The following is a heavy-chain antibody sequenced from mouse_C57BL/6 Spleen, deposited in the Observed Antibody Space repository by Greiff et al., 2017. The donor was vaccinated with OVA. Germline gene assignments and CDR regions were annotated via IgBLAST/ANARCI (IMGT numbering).Heavy chain of an antibody. J-gene: IGHJ1*03. CDR1: GFTFSSYG. Sequence: EVMLVESGGDLVKPGGSLKLSCAASGFTFSSYGMSWVRQTPDKRLEWVATISSGGSYTYYPDSVKGRFTISRDNAKNTLYLQMSSLKSEDTAMYYCARDGNYWYFDVWGTGTTVTVSS. CDR3: ARDGNYWYFDV. V-gene: IGHV5-6*01. CDR2: ISSGGSYT. D-gene: IGHD2-1*01.